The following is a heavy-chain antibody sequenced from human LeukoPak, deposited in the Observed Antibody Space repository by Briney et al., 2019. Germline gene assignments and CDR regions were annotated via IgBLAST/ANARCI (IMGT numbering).Heavy chain of an antibody. J-gene: IGHJ3*02. CDR1: GFTFSSYG. CDR2: IWYDGSNK. Sequence: GGSLRLSCAASGFTFSSYGMHWVRQAPGKGLEWVAVIWYDGSNKYYADSVKGRFTISRDNAKNSLYLQMNSLRAEDTAVYYCARDMYYYDSSGQTLNAFDIWGQGTMVTVSS. V-gene: IGHV3-33*01. D-gene: IGHD3-22*01. CDR3: ARDMYYYDSSGQTLNAFDI.